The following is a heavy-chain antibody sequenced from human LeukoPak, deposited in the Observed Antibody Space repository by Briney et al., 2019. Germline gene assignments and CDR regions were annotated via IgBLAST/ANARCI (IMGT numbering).Heavy chain of an antibody. CDR3: ARHRGFDYGDYELDY. J-gene: IGHJ4*02. CDR2: IYHSGST. V-gene: IGHV4-38-2*01. CDR1: GYSISSGYY. D-gene: IGHD4-17*01. Sequence: SETLSLTCAVSGYSISSGYYWGWIRQPPGKGLEWIGSIYHSGSTYYNPSLKSRVTISVDTSKNQFSLELSSVTAADTAVYYCARHRGFDYGDYELDYWGQGTLVTVSS.